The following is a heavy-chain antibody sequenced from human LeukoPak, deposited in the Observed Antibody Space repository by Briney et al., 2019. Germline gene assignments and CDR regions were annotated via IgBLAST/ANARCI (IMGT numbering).Heavy chain of an antibody. V-gene: IGHV1-3*01. CDR1: GYTFTSYA. D-gene: IGHD3-22*01. J-gene: IGHJ5*02. CDR3: AREGPRYYYDSAEYHVNNWFDP. CDR2: INAGNGNT. Sequence: ASVKVSCKASGYTFTSYAMHWVRQAPGQRLEWMGWINAGNGNTKYSQKFQGRVTITRDTSASTAYMELSSLRSEDTAVYYCAREGPRYYYDSAEYHVNNWFDPWGQGTLVTVSS.